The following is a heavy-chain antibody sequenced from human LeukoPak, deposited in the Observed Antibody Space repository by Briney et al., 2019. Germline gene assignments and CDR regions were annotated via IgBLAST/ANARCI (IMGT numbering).Heavy chain of an antibody. V-gene: IGHV3-30*18. Sequence: GRSLRLSCAASGFTFSSYGMHWVRQAPGKGLEWVAVISYDGSNKYYADSVKGRFTISRDNSKNTLYLQMNSLRAEDTAVYYCANRVNWSDAPGAFDIWGQGTMVTVSS. CDR3: ANRVNWSDAPGAFDI. J-gene: IGHJ3*02. D-gene: IGHD1-1*01. CDR2: ISYDGSNK. CDR1: GFTFSSYG.